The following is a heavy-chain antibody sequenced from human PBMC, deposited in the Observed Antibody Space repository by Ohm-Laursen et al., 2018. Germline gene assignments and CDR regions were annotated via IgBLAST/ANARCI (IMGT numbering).Heavy chain of an antibody. V-gene: IGHV4-39*01. D-gene: IGHD6-13*01. CDR2: IYYSGST. Sequence: SDTLSLTCTVSGGSIGSGGYYWSWIRQPPGKGLEWIGSIYYSGSTYYNPSLKSRVTISVDPSKNQFSLKLSSVTAADTAVYYCARIRGVVAAGTFDYWGQGTLVAVSS. CDR1: GGSIGSGGYY. CDR3: ARIRGVVAAGTFDY. J-gene: IGHJ4*02.